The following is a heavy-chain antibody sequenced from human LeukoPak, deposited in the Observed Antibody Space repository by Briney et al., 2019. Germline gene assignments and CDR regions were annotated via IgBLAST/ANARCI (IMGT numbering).Heavy chain of an antibody. CDR3: AKDLGSVVTPPSLDY. CDR1: GFTFSSYA. V-gene: IGHV3-23*01. J-gene: IGHJ4*02. D-gene: IGHD4-23*01. Sequence: PGGSLRLSCAASGFTFSSYAMSWVRQAPGKGLEWVSAISGSGGSTYYADSVKGRFTISRDNSKNTLYPQMNSLRAEGTAVYYCAKDLGSVVTPPSLDYWGQGTLVTVSS. CDR2: ISGSGGST.